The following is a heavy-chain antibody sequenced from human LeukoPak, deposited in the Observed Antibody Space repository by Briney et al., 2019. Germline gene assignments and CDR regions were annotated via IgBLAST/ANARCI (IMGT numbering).Heavy chain of an antibody. CDR2: ISSSSSTV. J-gene: IGHJ5*02. D-gene: IGHD6-13*01. Sequence: GGSLRLSCAASGFTFSSYEMNWVRQAPGKGLEWVSYISSSSSTVYYADSVRGRFTISRDNAKNSLYLQMNSLRAEDTAVYYCTRGEAFLTSTWYNWFDPWGQGTLVTVSS. CDR1: GFTFSSYE. CDR3: TRGEAFLTSTWYNWFDP. V-gene: IGHV3-48*03.